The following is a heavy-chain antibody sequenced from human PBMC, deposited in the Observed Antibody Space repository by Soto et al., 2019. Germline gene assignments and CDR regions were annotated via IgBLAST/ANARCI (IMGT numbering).Heavy chain of an antibody. D-gene: IGHD2-15*01. J-gene: IGHJ6*03. CDR3: ARDDVLCDGGRCYGIPLDV. Sequence: EVQLVESGGGLVQPGGSLRLSCAASGFTVSSKYMTWVRQAPGKVLEWVSLIQSGGTTYYADSVKGRFTISRDTSENTLHIQMDSLRVEDTAVYYCARDDVLCDGGRCYGIPLDVWGKGNTVTVSS. CDR2: IQSGGTT. CDR1: GFTVSSKY. V-gene: IGHV3-66*01.